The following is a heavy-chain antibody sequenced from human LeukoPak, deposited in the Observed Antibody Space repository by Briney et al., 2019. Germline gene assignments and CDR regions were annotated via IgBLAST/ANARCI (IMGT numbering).Heavy chain of an antibody. V-gene: IGHV3-74*01. CDR3: ARDRFFGMDV. Sequence: PGGSLRLSCAASGFTFSIYWMHWVRHAPGKGLVWVSRINSDGGSTTYADSVKGRFTISRDNAKNMLYLQMNSLRAEDTAVYYCARDRFFGMDVWGQGTTVTVSS. J-gene: IGHJ6*02. CDR2: INSDGGST. CDR1: GFTFSIYW.